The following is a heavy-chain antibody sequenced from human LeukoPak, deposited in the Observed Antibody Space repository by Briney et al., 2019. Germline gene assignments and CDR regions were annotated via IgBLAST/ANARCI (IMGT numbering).Heavy chain of an antibody. D-gene: IGHD5-18*01. CDR2: ISSSSSYI. J-gene: IGHJ6*03. CDR3: AKAAMVTEDYYYYYMDV. V-gene: IGHV3-21*01. CDR1: GFTFSSYS. Sequence: PGGSLRLSCAASGFTFSSYSMNWVRQAPGKGLEWVSSISSSSSYIYYADSVKGRFTISRDNAKNSLYLQMNSLRAEDTAVYYCAKAAMVTEDYYYYYMDVWGKGTTVTISS.